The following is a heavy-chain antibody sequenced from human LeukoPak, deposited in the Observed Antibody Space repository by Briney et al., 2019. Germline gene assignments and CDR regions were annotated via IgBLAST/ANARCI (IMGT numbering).Heavy chain of an antibody. V-gene: IGHV4-4*02. D-gene: IGHD6-19*01. CDR3: AGLLGVAGTTRLDY. J-gene: IGHJ4*02. CDR2: IYHSGST. Sequence: PSGTLSLTCAVSGGSISSSNWWSWVRQPPGKWLEWIGEIYHSGSTNYNPHLKSRVTISVDKSKNQFSLKLSSVTAADTAVYYCAGLLGVAGTTRLDYWGQGTLVAVSS. CDR1: GGSISSSNW.